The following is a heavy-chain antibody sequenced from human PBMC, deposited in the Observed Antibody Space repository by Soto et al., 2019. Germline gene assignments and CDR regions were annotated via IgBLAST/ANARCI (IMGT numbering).Heavy chain of an antibody. CDR1: GFTFSSYE. J-gene: IGHJ4*02. Sequence: PGGSLRLSCAASGFTFSSYEMNWVRQAPGKGLEWVSYISSSGSTIYYADSVKGRFTISRDNAKNSLYLQMNSLRAEDTAVYYCARSEYYYDSSGYYYDYWGQGTLVTVYS. CDR2: ISSSGSTI. V-gene: IGHV3-48*03. D-gene: IGHD3-22*01. CDR3: ARSEYYYDSSGYYYDY.